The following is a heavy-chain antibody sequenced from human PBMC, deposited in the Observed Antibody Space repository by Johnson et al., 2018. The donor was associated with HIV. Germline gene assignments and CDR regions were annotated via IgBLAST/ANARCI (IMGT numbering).Heavy chain of an antibody. J-gene: IGHJ3*02. D-gene: IGHD3-3*01. V-gene: IGHV3-23*04. CDR1: GFTFSSYA. CDR3: ARQPDNFWSSDAFDI. CDR2: ISGSTI. Sequence: VQLVESGGGLVQPGGSLRLSCAASGFTFSSYAMSWVRQAPGKGLEWVSAISGSTIYYADSVVKGRFTISRDNAKNSVFLQMNSLRVEDTAIYYCARQPDNFWSSDAFDIWGQGTMVTVSS.